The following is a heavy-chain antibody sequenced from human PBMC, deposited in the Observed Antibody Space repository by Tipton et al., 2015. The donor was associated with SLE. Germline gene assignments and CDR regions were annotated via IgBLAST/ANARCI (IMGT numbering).Heavy chain of an antibody. D-gene: IGHD3-22*01. Sequence: TLSLTCNVSGGSISSGGYYWSWIRQHPGKGLAWIGYTYYSGSPYYNPSLKSRVTISLDMSKNQFSLRLSSVTAADTAVYYCPIYYHDSTGLHWFDPWGQGTLVTVSS. CDR1: GGSISSGGYY. V-gene: IGHV4-31*03. CDR3: PIYYHDSTGLHWFDP. CDR2: TYYSGSP. J-gene: IGHJ5*02.